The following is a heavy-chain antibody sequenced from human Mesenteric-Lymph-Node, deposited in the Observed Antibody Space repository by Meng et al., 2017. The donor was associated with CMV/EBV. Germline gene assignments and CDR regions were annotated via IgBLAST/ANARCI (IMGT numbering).Heavy chain of an antibody. CDR2: IKQDGSEK. CDR1: GFTFSSYW. J-gene: IGHJ1*01. Sequence: GGSLRLSCAASGFTFSSYWMSWVRQAPGKGLEWVANIKQDGSEKYYVDSVKGRFTISRDNAKNSLYLQMNSLRAADTAVYYCARAPGYYDSSGLAPYWGQGTLVTVSS. V-gene: IGHV3-7*01. D-gene: IGHD3-22*01. CDR3: ARAPGYYDSSGLAPY.